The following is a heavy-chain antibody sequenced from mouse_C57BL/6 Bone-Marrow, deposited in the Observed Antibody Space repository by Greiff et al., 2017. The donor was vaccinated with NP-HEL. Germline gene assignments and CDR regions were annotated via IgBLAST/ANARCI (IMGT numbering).Heavy chain of an antibody. Sequence: QVQLQQPGAELVKPGASVKLSCKASGYTFTSYWMQWVKQRPGQGLEWIGEIDPSDSYTNYNQKFKGKATLTVDTSSSTAYMQLSSLTSEDSAVYYCARDGGSYGSSPYAMDYWGQGTSVTVSS. D-gene: IGHD1-1*01. J-gene: IGHJ4*01. CDR2: IDPSDSYT. CDR3: ARDGGSYGSSPYAMDY. V-gene: IGHV1-50*01. CDR1: GYTFTSYW.